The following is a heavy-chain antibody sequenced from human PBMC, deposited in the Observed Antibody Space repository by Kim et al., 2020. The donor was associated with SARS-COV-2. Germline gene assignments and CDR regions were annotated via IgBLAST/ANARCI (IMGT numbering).Heavy chain of an antibody. CDR3: AKVLYSSGRGSAFDY. J-gene: IGHJ4*02. CDR1: GFTFNNYG. D-gene: IGHD6-19*01. V-gene: IGHV3-23*01. Sequence: GGSLRLSCAASGFTFNNYGMTWVRQAPGKGLEWVSVISCSGDSTYFADSVKGRFTISRDNSKNTLYLQMNSLRAEDTAVYYCAKVLYSSGRGSAFDYWGQGTRVTVSS. CDR2: ISCSGDST.